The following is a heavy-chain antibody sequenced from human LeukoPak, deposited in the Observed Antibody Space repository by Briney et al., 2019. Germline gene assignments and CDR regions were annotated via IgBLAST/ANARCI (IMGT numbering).Heavy chain of an antibody. V-gene: IGHV1-2*02. D-gene: IGHD5-24*01. CDR1: GYTFTGYY. CDR3: ARSVAQWLQLPSAFDI. Sequence: ASVKVSCKASGYTFTGYYMHWVRQAPGQGLEWMGWINPNSGGTNYAQKFQGRVTMTRDTSISTAYVELSRLRSDDTAVYYCARSVAQWLQLPSAFDIWGQGTMVTVSS. J-gene: IGHJ3*02. CDR2: INPNSGGT.